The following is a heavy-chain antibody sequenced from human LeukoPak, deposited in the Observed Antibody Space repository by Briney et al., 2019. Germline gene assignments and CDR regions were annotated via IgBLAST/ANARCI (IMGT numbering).Heavy chain of an antibody. J-gene: IGHJ4*02. CDR2: IYYSGST. D-gene: IGHD1-26*01. V-gene: IGHV4-61*01. CDR3: ARGYSGCFHY. CDR1: GGSVSSGNYY. Sequence: PSETLSLTCTVSGGSVSSGNYYWSWIRQPPGKGLDWIGYIYYSGSTNYNPSLKSRVTISVDTSKNQFSLRLSSVTAADTAVYYCARGYSGCFHYWGQGALVTVSS.